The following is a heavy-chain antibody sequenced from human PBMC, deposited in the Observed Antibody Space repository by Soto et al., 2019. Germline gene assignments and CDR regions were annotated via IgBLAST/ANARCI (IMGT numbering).Heavy chain of an antibody. CDR1: GFIFKNYA. D-gene: IGHD6-6*01. J-gene: IGHJ4*02. CDR2: ITRDGYNK. CDR3: TKSSGGSSSVGMDY. Sequence: GGSLRLSCAVSGFIFKNYALNWVRQAPGKGLEWVASITRDGYNKYYADSVKGRFTVSRDNSKNTLSLQMTALRVEDSSVYYCTKSSGGSSSVGMDYWGPGTLVTVSS. V-gene: IGHV3-30*04.